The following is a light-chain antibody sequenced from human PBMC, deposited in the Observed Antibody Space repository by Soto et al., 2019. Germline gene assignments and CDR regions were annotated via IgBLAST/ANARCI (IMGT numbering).Light chain of an antibody. V-gene: IGKV1-9*01. CDR2: LAS. CDR1: QGIGSY. CDR3: QQYKDFWT. Sequence: DIQMTQSPSSLSASVGCIVAITCRASQGIGSYLAWYQQKPGKAPKFLVCLASTLQSGVPSRFSGSGSGTEFTLTISSLQPGDFATYYCQQYKDFWTFGQGTKV. J-gene: IGKJ1*01.